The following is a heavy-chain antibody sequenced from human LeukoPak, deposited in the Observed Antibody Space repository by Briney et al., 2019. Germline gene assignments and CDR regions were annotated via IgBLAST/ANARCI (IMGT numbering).Heavy chain of an antibody. CDR2: INSDGSWT. Sequence: GGSLRLSCAASGNYWMHWVRQVPGKGLVWVSHINSDGSWTSYADSVEGRFTISKDNAKNAVYLQMNSLRAEDTAVYYCVSFYETYWGRGTLVTVSS. D-gene: IGHD2/OR15-2a*01. CDR1: GNYW. J-gene: IGHJ4*02. V-gene: IGHV3-74*01. CDR3: VSFYETY.